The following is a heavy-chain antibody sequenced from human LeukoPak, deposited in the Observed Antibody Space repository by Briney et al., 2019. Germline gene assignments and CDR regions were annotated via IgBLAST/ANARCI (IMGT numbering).Heavy chain of an antibody. D-gene: IGHD3-10*01. CDR3: ASVDYYGSGNYYNDVDY. J-gene: IGHJ4*02. V-gene: IGHV3-21*01. CDR2: ISSSSSYI. CDR1: GFTFSSYS. Sequence: PGRSLRLPCAASGFTFSSYSMNWVRQAPGKGLEWVSSISSSSSYIYYADSVKGRFTISRDNAKNSLYLQMNSLRAEGTALYYCASVDYYGSGNYYNDVDYWGQGTLVTVSS.